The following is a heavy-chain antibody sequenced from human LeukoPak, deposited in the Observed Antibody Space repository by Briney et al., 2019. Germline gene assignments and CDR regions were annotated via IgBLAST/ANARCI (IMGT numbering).Heavy chain of an antibody. J-gene: IGHJ4*03. CDR3: ARLPMAMGVFDY. V-gene: IGHV4-39*01. CDR2: IYYSGST. Sequence: SETLSLTCAVSGGSINSSSSYYWGWIRQPPGKGLEWIGSIYYSGSTYHNPSLKSRVTISVDTSKNQFSLKLSSVTAADTAVYYCARLPMAMGVFDYWGQGTTVTVSS. D-gene: IGHD3-10*01. CDR1: GGSINSSSSYY.